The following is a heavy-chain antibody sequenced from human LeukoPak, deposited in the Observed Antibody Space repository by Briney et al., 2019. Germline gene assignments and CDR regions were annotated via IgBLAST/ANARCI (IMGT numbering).Heavy chain of an antibody. V-gene: IGHV3-74*01. CDR3: ARGGGYSSFDS. Sequence: GGSLRPSCAASGFTFSSYWMHWVRQSPGEGLVWVSHANNDGTGTTYADSVKGRFTISRDNAKNTLYLQMNSLRDEDTAVYYCARGGGYSSFDSWGQGTLVTVSS. J-gene: IGHJ4*03. D-gene: IGHD3-10*01. CDR2: ANNDGTGT. CDR1: GFTFSSYW.